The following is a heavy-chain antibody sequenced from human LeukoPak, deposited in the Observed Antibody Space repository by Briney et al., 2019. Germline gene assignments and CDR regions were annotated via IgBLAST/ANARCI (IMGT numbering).Heavy chain of an antibody. Sequence: SETLSLTCAVSGGSISSGGYSWSWIRQPPGKGLEYIVYIYQSGSTFYNPSLKSRVTISVDRSKNQFSLKLSSVTAADTAVYYCATCGGDCYSGAPFGYWGQGTLVTVSS. J-gene: IGHJ4*02. CDR3: ATCGGDCYSGAPFGY. V-gene: IGHV4-30-2*01. CDR2: IYQSGST. CDR1: GGSISSGGYS. D-gene: IGHD2-21*02.